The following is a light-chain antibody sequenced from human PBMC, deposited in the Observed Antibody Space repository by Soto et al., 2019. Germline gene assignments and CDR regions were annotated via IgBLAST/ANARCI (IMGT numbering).Light chain of an antibody. Sequence: QSALTQPASVSGSPGQSITISCTGTSSDVGGYNYVSWYQQHPGKAPKLMIYEVSNRPSGVSNRFSGSKSGNTASLTISGLQAADDADYYYSSYTSSSTPFVFGTGTKVTVL. CDR1: SSDVGGYNY. CDR3: SSYTSSSTPFV. CDR2: EVS. V-gene: IGLV2-14*01. J-gene: IGLJ1*01.